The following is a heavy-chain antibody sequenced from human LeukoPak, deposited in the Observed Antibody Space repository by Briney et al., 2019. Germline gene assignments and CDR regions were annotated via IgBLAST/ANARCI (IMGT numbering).Heavy chain of an antibody. Sequence: GGSLRLSCAASGFTFSSYAMSWVPQAPGKGLEWVSAISGSGGSTYYADSVKGRFTISRDNSKNTLYLQMNSLRAEDTAVYYCAKDQLYYYDSSGYTWGQGIMVTVSS. CDR3: AKDQLYYYDSSGYT. CDR2: ISGSGGST. CDR1: GFTFSSYA. V-gene: IGHV3-23*01. J-gene: IGHJ3*01. D-gene: IGHD3-22*01.